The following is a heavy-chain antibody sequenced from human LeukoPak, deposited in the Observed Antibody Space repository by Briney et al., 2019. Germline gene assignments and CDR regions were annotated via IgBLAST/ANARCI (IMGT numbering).Heavy chain of an antibody. D-gene: IGHD3-22*01. CDR2: IYSGGST. CDR1: GFTVSSNY. Sequence: PGGSLRLSCAASGFTVSSNYMSRVRQAPGKGLEWVSVIYSGGSTYYADSVKGRFTISRDNSKNTLYLQMNSLRAEDTAVYYCARDHYYDSSGYYSDYWGQGTLVTVSS. J-gene: IGHJ4*02. V-gene: IGHV3-53*01. CDR3: ARDHYYDSSGYYSDY.